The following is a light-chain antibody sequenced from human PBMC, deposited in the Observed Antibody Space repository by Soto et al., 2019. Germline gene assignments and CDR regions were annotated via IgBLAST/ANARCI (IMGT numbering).Light chain of an antibody. J-gene: IGLJ1*01. CDR2: DVS. Sequence: QPASVSGSPGQSITISCTGTTSDVGRYNYVSWYQQHPGKAPKLIIYDVSNRPSGVSNRFSGSKSGNTASLTISGLQAEDEADYYCNSYTSTSTYVFGTGTKLTVL. CDR3: NSYTSTSTYV. V-gene: IGLV2-14*01. CDR1: TSDVGRYNY.